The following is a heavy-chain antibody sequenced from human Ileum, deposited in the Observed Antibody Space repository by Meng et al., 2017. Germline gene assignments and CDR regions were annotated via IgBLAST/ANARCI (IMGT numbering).Heavy chain of an antibody. CDR3: AKEMVADRTGYYFDY. CDR2: VSSGAGAR. J-gene: IGHJ4*02. CDR1: GFTFSSYA. V-gene: IGHV3-23*01. D-gene: IGHD2-15*01. Sequence: GGSLRLSCVASGFTFSSYAMSWVRQAPGKGLEGVAAVSSGAGARHYAHSVKGRFTISRDNSKNTLYLQMNSLKAEDTALYYCAKEMVADRTGYYFDYWGQGTLVTVSS.